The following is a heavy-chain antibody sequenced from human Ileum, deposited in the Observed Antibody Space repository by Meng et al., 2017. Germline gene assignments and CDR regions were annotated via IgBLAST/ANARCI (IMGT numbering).Heavy chain of an antibody. CDR1: GTTIINYC. CDR3: TRGGKSGAPMIEAFDI. Sequence: SLKISCAASGTTIINYCMHWGRHVQRKGLVWVSRITSDGSRTTYADSVKGRFTISRDNAKNTLYLQMNSLRVEDTAVYYCTRGGKSGAPMIEAFDIWGQGTMVTVSS. J-gene: IGHJ3*02. V-gene: IGHV3-74*01. CDR2: ITSDGSRT. D-gene: IGHD1-26*01.